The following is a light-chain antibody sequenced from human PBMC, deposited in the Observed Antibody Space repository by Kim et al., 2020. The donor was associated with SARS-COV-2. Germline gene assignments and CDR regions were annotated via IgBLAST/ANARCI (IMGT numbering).Light chain of an antibody. J-gene: IGLJ2*01. CDR3: SSYSSRTTLV. Sequence: QSVLTQPASVSGSPGQSVTISCAGTSSDIGDYNCVSWYQQHPGQPPRLMIYEVTNRPSGVSDRCSGSKSGNTASLTSSGLQSEDGADYFCSSYSSRTTLVFGGGTQLTVL. CDR2: EVT. V-gene: IGLV2-14*01. CDR1: SSDIGDYNC.